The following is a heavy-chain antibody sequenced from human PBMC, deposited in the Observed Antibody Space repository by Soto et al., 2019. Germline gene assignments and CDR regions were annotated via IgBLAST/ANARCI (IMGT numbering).Heavy chain of an antibody. CDR3: ASERYDILTGYYTDYYYYCGMDV. Sequence: SVKVSCKASGGTFSSYAISWVRQAPGQGLEWMGGIIPIFGTANYAQKFQGRVTITADESTSTAYMELSSLRSEDTAVYYCASERYDILTGYYTDYYYYCGMDVWGQGTTVTVSS. J-gene: IGHJ6*02. CDR2: IIPIFGTA. CDR1: GGTFSSYA. D-gene: IGHD3-9*01. V-gene: IGHV1-69*13.